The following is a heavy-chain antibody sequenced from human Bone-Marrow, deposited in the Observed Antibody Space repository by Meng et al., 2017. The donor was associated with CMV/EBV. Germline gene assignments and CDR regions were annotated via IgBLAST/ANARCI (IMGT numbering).Heavy chain of an antibody. D-gene: IGHD1-26*01. CDR2: ISSSSSYI. CDR1: GFTFSSYS. CDR3: ARDMGEWEFDY. J-gene: IGHJ4*02. V-gene: IGHV3-21*01. Sequence: SCAASGFTFSSYSVKWVRQAQGKGLEWVSSISSSSSYIYYADSVKGRFTISRDNAKNSLYLQMNSLRAEDTAVYYCARDMGEWEFDYWGQGTLVTVSS.